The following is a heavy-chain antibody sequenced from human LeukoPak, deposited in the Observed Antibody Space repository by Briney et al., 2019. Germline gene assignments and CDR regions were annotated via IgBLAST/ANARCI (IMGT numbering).Heavy chain of an antibody. D-gene: IGHD2-2*03. CDR3: ARDGYCRGSSCPFQH. J-gene: IGHJ1*01. CDR2: INPSGGST. CDR1: GYTFTSYY. Sequence: ASVKVSCKASGYTFTSYYMHWVRQAPGQGLEWMGIINPSGGSTSYAQKFQGRVTMTRDTSISTSYMEVTGLRSDDTAVYFCARDGYCRGSSCPFQHWGQGTMVTVSS. V-gene: IGHV1-46*01.